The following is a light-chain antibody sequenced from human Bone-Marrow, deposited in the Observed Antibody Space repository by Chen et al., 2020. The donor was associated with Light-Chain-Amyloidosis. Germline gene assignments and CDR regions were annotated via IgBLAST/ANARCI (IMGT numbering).Light chain of an antibody. CDR2: RDT. J-gene: IGLJ2*01. CDR3: QAADSSGTYEVI. Sequence: SYELTQPPSVSVSPGQTPRIPCSGDYWPTKYAYWYQQKPGRAPVMVIQRDTERPSGISEGFSGSSSGTTGTLTISGVQAEDEADYHCQAADSSGTYEVIFGGGTKLTVL. CDR1: YWPTKY. V-gene: IGLV3-25*03.